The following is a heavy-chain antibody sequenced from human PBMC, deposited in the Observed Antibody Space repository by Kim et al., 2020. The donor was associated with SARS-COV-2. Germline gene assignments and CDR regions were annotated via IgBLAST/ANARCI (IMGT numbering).Heavy chain of an antibody. CDR3: ANTGYSSSWPDFDY. CDR2: IYSGGSST. Sequence: GSLRLSCAASGFTFSSYAMSWVRQAPGKGLEWVSVIYSGGSSTYYADSVKGRFTISRDNSKNTLYLQMNSLRAEDTAGYYCANTGYSSSWPDFDYWGQGTLGTVSS. V-gene: IGHV3-23*03. J-gene: IGHJ4*02. CDR1: GFTFSSYA. D-gene: IGHD6-13*01.